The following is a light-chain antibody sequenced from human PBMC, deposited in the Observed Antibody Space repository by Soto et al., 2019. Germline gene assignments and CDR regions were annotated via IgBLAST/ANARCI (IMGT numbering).Light chain of an antibody. CDR2: GAS. Sequence: EIVLTQSPGTLSLSPGERDTISCRDSKSVSSSYLAWYQQKPGQAPRLLIYGASSRATGIPDRFSGSGSGTDFTLTISRLEPEDFAVYYCQHYGSSPLYIFGQGTKVDIK. CDR1: KSVSSSY. V-gene: IGKV3-20*01. CDR3: QHYGSSPLYI. J-gene: IGKJ2*01.